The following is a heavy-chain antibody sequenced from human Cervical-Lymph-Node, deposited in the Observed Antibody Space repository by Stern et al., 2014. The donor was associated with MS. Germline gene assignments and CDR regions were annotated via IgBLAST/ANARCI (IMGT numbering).Heavy chain of an antibody. CDR3: ARDIPSRPGAHDAFDI. Sequence: QVQLVQSGAEVRKPGSSVQISCKTSGATFNTFSISWVRQAPGQGLEWMGGVIPIDRTTDYAQNFQGRLTITADGSTNTVYMSLSNLHSDDTAVYYGARDIPSRPGAHDAFDIWGQGTLVTVSS. D-gene: IGHD2-21*01. J-gene: IGHJ3*02. V-gene: IGHV1-69*01. CDR2: VIPIDRTT. CDR1: GATFNTFS.